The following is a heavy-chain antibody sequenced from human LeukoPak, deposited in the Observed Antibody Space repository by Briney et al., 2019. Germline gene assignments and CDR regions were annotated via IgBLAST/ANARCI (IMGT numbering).Heavy chain of an antibody. D-gene: IGHD3-10*01. J-gene: IGHJ4*02. Sequence: GGSLRLSCAASGFTFSGSAMHWVRQASGKGLEWVGRIRSTANGYATAYAASVKGRFTISRDNSKNTAYLQMDSLKTEDTAVYYCTGNYYGSGSYADFDYWGQGTLVTVSS. V-gene: IGHV3-73*01. CDR3: TGNYYGSGSYADFDY. CDR2: IRSTANGYAT. CDR1: GFTFSGSA.